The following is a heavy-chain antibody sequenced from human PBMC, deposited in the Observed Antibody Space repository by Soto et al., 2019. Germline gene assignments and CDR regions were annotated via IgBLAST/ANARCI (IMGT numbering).Heavy chain of an antibody. CDR2: SRDKGNSYST. CDR3: ARSIPGTTSFDS. J-gene: IGHJ4*02. Sequence: EVHLVESGGGLVQPGGSLRLSCAGSGFTFSDYYIDWVRQATGKGLEWVGRSRDKGNSYSTDYAASVKGRFTVSRDTSKNSLYLQMNSLKADDTALYYCARSIPGTTSFDSWGQGTLVTLSS. CDR1: GFTFSDYY. V-gene: IGHV3-72*01. D-gene: IGHD1-7*01.